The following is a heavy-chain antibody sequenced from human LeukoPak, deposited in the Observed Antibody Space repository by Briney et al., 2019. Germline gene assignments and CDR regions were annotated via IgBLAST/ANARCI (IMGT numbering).Heavy chain of an antibody. CDR3: ARVVSSSDLIDC. J-gene: IGHJ4*02. CDR2: ISSDGSIT. CDR1: GLTFSSYW. V-gene: IGHV3-74*01. Sequence: GGSLRLSCAASGLTFSSYWMHCVRQAPGEGLVWVSRISSDGSITNYADSVKGRFTISRDNAKNTLDLQMNSLRAEDTAVYYCARVVSSSDLIDCWGQGTLVTVSS. D-gene: IGHD6-19*01.